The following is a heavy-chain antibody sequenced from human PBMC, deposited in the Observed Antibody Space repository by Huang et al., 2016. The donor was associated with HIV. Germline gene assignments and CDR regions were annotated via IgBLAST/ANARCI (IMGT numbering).Heavy chain of an antibody. CDR3: KATGYCGSHFDA. V-gene: IGHV3-43*01. CDR1: GFTFDDYT. Sequence: MVLVESGGAVVQPGRSLRLSCAVSGFTFDDYTMHWVRQVRGKSLEGGPFINWNSVKLHSSETVKGRFIISRDNSKNSLYLQLNNLTTDDTAFYCAKATGYCGSHFDAWGHGTLVTVSS. CDR2: INWNSVKL. D-gene: IGHD2-15*01. J-gene: IGHJ4*01.